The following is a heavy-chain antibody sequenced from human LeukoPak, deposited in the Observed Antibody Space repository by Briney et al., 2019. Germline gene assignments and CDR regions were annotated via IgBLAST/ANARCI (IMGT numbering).Heavy chain of an antibody. CDR2: INAGNGNT. D-gene: IGHD3-22*01. CDR3: ARGRLNYYDSSGYYYGPFDY. CDR1: GYTFTSYD. V-gene: IGHV1-3*01. Sequence: ASVKVSCKASGYTFTSYDINWVRQAPGQRLEWMGWINAGNGNTKYSQKFQGRVTITRDTSASTAYMELSSLRSEDTAVYYCARGRLNYYDSSGYYYGPFDYWGQGTLVTVSS. J-gene: IGHJ4*02.